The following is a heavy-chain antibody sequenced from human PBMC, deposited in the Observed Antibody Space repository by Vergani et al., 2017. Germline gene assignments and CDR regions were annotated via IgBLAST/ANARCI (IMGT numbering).Heavy chain of an antibody. Sequence: VQLVESGGSLKQPGGSVRLSCAASGFTFSTYAMHWVRQAPGKGLEWVSALTGGGGSTYYADSFKGRFIISRDNSRDTLYLQMNSLRPEDTATYYCVKDAGSYENVCDSWGQGTLVTVSS. V-gene: IGHV3-23*04. CDR3: VKDAGSYENVCDS. CDR1: GFTFSTYA. J-gene: IGHJ4*02. CDR2: LTGGGGST. D-gene: IGHD1-26*01.